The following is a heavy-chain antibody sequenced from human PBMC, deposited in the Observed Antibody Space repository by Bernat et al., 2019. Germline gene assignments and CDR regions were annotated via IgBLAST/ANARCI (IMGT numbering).Heavy chain of an antibody. J-gene: IGHJ5*01. V-gene: IGHV4-59*01. CDR1: GGSISGYY. CDR3: ARGGSWSDS. CDR2: IYYSGST. D-gene: IGHD3-16*01. Sequence: QVQLQESGPGLVKPSETLSLTCSVSGGSISGYYWSWIRQPPGKELEWIGYIYYSGSTNYNPSLMSRITISVDTSKNQFSLKLTSVTAADTAMYYCARGGSWSDSWGQGTLVTVSS.